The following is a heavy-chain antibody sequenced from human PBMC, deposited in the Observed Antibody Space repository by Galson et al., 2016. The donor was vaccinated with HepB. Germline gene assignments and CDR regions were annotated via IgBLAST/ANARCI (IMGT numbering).Heavy chain of an antibody. CDR2: INPSDGRT. D-gene: IGHD3-10*01. V-gene: IGHV1-46*01. Sequence: SVKVSCKASGYTFSSYYVHWVRQAPEQGLEWMGMINPSDGRTSHAQKFQGRVTMSRDTSTSTVYMELSSLRYEDTAVYYCAREFGEVLYSNYGMDVCGQGTTVTVSS. CDR3: AREFGEVLYSNYGMDV. J-gene: IGHJ6*02. CDR1: GYTFSSYY.